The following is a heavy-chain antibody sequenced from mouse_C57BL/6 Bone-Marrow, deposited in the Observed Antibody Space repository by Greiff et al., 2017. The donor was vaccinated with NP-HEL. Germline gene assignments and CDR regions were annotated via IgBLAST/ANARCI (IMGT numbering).Heavy chain of an antibody. D-gene: IGHD1-1*01. Sequence: VQLQQPGAELVKPGASVKLSCKASGYTFTSYWMHWVKQRPGRGLEWIGRIDPNSGGTKYNEKFKSKATLTVDKPSSTAYMQLSSLTSEDSAVYYCARGKVVYYYGSSYGYFDVWGTGTTVTVSS. CDR1: GYTFTSYW. CDR2: IDPNSGGT. J-gene: IGHJ1*03. V-gene: IGHV1-72*01. CDR3: ARGKVVYYYGSSYGYFDV.